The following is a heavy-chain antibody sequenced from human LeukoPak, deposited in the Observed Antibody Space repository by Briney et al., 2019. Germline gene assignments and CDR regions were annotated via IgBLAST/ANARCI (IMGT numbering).Heavy chain of an antibody. CDR2: IYPGDSDN. V-gene: IGHV5-51*01. D-gene: IGHD6-13*01. CDR3: ARGFGYSSSYYRGFDY. Sequence: GESLKISCKGSGYSFTNYWIGWLRQMPGKGLEWMGIIYPGDSDNRYSPSFQGQVTISADKSISTAYLQWSSLKASDTAIYYCARGFGYSSSYYRGFDYWGHGTLVTVSS. CDR1: GYSFTNYW. J-gene: IGHJ4*01.